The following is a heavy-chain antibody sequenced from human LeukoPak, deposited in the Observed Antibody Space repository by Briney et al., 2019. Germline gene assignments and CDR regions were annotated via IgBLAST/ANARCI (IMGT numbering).Heavy chain of an antibody. Sequence: GGSLRLSCAASGFTFSSYGMHWVRQAPGKGLEWVAVISYDGSNKYYADSVKGRFTISRDNSKNTLYLQMNSLRAEDTAVYYCAKDYYDSSGYYPGYWGQGTLVTVSS. CDR1: GFTFSSYG. D-gene: IGHD3-22*01. CDR2: ISYDGSNK. CDR3: AKDYYDSSGYYPGY. J-gene: IGHJ4*02. V-gene: IGHV3-30*18.